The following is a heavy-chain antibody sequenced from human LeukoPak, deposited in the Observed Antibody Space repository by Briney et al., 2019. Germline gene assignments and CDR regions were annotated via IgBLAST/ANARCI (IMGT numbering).Heavy chain of an antibody. D-gene: IGHD6-6*01. V-gene: IGHV4-4*02. J-gene: IGHJ5*02. CDR1: GASISSSKW. Sequence: PSGTLSLTCAVSGASISSSKWGSWVRQPPGQGRGWICEIYHSGSTNYNPSLKSRVTISVETSKKHFSLKLSSLTAADTAVYYCARAWDSSSSHWFYPCGQGTLFSASS. CDR2: IYHSGST. CDR3: ARAWDSSSSHWFYP.